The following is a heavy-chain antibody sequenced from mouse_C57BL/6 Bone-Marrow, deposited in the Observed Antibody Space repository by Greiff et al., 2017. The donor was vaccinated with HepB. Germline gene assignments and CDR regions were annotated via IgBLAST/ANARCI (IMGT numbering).Heavy chain of an antibody. CDR3: ARGGTGDFDY. D-gene: IGHD4-1*01. CDR2: INHNNGGT. CDR1: GYTFTDYN. V-gene: IGHV1-18*01. Sequence: VQLKQSGPELVKPGASVKIPCKASGYTFTDYNMDWVKQSHGKSLEWIGDINHNNGGTIYNQKFKGKATLTVDKSSSTAYMELRSLTSEDTAVYYCARGGTGDFDYWGQGTTLTVSS. J-gene: IGHJ2*01.